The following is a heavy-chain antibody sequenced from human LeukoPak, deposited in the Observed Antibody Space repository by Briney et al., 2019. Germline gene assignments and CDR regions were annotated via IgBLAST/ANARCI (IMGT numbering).Heavy chain of an antibody. CDR2: IIPIFGTA. Sequence: SVKVSCKASGGTFSSYAISWVRQAPGQGLEWMGGIIPIFGTANYAQKFQGRVTMTRDTSISTAYMELSRLRSDDTAVYYCARLGATDAFDIWGQGTMVTVSS. V-gene: IGHV1-69*05. J-gene: IGHJ3*02. CDR1: GGTFSSYA. CDR3: ARLGATDAFDI. D-gene: IGHD1-26*01.